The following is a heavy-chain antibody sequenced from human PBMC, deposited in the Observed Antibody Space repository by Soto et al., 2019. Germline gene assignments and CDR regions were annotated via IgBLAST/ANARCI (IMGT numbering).Heavy chain of an antibody. V-gene: IGHV1-8*01. J-gene: IGHJ1*01. CDR2: MNPNSGNT. CDR1: GYTFTSYD. Sequence: QVQLVQSGAEVKKPGASVKVSCRASGYTFTSYDINWVRQATGQGLEWMGWMNPNSGNTGYAQKFQGRVTKTRNTSLSPAYMELSSLTSDDTAVYYCARSTNDYGDLHWGQGTLVTVSS. D-gene: IGHD4-17*01. CDR3: ARSTNDYGDLH.